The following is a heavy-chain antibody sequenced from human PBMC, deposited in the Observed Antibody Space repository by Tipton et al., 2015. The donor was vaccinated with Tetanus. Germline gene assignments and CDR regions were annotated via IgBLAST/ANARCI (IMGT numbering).Heavy chain of an antibody. D-gene: IGHD2-15*01. CDR1: GFNFSSYG. CDR3: VKGHSIGVVVAACLDH. Sequence: SLRLSCAASGFNFSSYGMSWVRQAPGKGLETISAIRGSGGSTYYADSVKGQFTIPRDNSKNTLYLQMNSLRAEDTAVYYCVKGHSIGVVVAACLDHRGQGTLVTVSS. V-gene: IGHV3-23*01. J-gene: IGHJ4*02. CDR2: IRGSGGST.